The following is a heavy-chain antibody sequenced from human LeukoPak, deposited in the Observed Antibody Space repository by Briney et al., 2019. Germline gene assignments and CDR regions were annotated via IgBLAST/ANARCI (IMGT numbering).Heavy chain of an antibody. CDR2: ISSSSSYI. D-gene: IGHD1-20*01. CDR3: ARDNWIEAHYFDY. Sequence: TTGGSLRLSCAASGFTFSSYSMNWVRQAPGKGLEWVSSISSSSSYIYYADSVKGRFTISRDNAKNSLYLHMNSLRVEDTAVYYCARDNWIEAHYFDYWGQGTLVTVSS. J-gene: IGHJ4*02. CDR1: GFTFSSYS. V-gene: IGHV3-21*01.